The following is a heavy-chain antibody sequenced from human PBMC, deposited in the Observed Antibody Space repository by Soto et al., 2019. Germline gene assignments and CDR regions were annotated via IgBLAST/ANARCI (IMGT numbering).Heavy chain of an antibody. CDR1: GYTFTSYG. V-gene: IGHV1-18*01. CDR2: ISAYNGNT. Sequence: GASVKVSCKASGYTFTSYGNNWVRQAPGQGLEWMGWISAYNGNTHYAQKLQGRVTMTTDTSTSTAYMELSSLRSEDTAVYYCARVSPSDTRYGYVGNNWFDPWGQGTLVTVPS. J-gene: IGHJ5*02. CDR3: ARVSPSDTRYGYVGNNWFDP. D-gene: IGHD5-18*01.